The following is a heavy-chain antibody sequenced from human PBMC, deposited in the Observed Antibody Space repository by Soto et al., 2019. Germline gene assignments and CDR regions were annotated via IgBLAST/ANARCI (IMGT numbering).Heavy chain of an antibody. Sequence: EVQLLESGGGLVQPGGSLRLSCAASGCTFSSYAMSWVRQAPGKGLEWVSGISSGGGSPYNADSVKGRVTISRDNSKNTLYLQMDSMIADDTAVYYCAKGDGRIVPRHFDYWGQGTLVTVSS. CDR2: ISSGGGSP. D-gene: IGHD6-6*01. CDR3: AKGDGRIVPRHFDY. V-gene: IGHV3-23*01. J-gene: IGHJ4*02. CDR1: GCTFSSYA.